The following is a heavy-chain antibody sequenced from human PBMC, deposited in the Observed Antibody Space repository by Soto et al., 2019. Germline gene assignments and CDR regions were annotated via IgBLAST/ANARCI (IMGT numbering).Heavy chain of an antibody. V-gene: IGHV2-5*02. CDR2: IYWDDDK. CDR3: AHRRRDRSGEVRPFDY. Sequence: QITLKESGPTLVKPTQTLTLPCTFSGFSLSTSGGGVGWIRQPPVQALEWLALIYWDDDKRDRPSLKSRLTITNDPSKKQVVLTMANSDPVDTATYYWAHRRRDRSGEVRPFDYWGQGTLVTVSS. CDR1: GFSLSTSGGG. D-gene: IGHD6-19*01. J-gene: IGHJ4*02.